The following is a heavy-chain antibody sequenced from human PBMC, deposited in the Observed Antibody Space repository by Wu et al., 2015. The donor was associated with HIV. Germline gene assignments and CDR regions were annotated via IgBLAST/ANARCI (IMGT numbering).Heavy chain of an antibody. V-gene: IGHV1-69*12. CDR3: ARDLIGRDGYKSNFDY. D-gene: IGHD5-24*01. Sequence: QVQLVQSGAEVKKPGSSVKVSCKASGGTFSSYAISWVRQAPGQGLEWMGGIIPIFGTANYAQKFQGRVTITADESTSTAYMELSSLRSEDTAVYYCARDLIGRDGYKSNFDYWGQGTLVTVSS. J-gene: IGHJ4*02. CDR2: IIPIFGTA. CDR1: GGTFSSYA.